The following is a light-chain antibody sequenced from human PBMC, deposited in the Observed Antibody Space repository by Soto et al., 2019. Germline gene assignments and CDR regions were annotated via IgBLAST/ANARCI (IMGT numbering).Light chain of an antibody. CDR2: AAS. CDR1: QGISSY. Sequence: VTISCRMSQGISSYLAWYQQKPGKAPKRLIYAASSLQSGVQSRFSGSRSGTEFTLTISSLQPEDFATYYCLQDNSYPRTFGQGTKVDIK. CDR3: LQDNSYPRT. V-gene: IGKV1-17*03. J-gene: IGKJ1*01.